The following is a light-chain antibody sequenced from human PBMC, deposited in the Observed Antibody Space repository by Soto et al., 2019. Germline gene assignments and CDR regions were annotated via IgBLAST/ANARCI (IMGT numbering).Light chain of an antibody. CDR3: CSYASSTVI. J-gene: IGLJ2*01. Sequence: QSALTQPASVSGSPGQSITVSCTGTSSDVGGFRLVSWYHQNPGKAPKLVIYEGSKRPSGVSNRLSGSKSGNTASLTISGLQAEDEGDYYCCSYASSTVIFGGGTKLTVL. V-gene: IGLV2-23*01. CDR2: EGS. CDR1: SSDVGGFRL.